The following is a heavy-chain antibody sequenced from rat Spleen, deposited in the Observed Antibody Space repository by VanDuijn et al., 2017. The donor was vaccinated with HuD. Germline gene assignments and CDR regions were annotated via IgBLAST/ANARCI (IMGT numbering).Heavy chain of an antibody. CDR3: VRSVFDY. V-gene: IGHV5-7*01. J-gene: IGHJ2*01. CDR1: GFTFSDYN. CDR2: ITYDGSGT. Sequence: EVQLVESGGGLVQPGRSLKLSCAASGFTFSDYNMAWVRQAPKKGLEWVATITYDGSGTYYRDSVKGRFTISRDNANSILYLQMDSLRSEDTATYYCVRSVFDYWGHGVMVTVSS.